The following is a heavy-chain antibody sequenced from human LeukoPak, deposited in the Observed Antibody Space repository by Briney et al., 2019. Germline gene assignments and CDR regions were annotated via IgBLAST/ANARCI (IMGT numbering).Heavy chain of an antibody. CDR2: INPNGGGT. CDR1: GYTFTGYY. J-gene: IGHJ6*04. Sequence: ASVKVSCKTSGYTFTGYYMHWVRQAPGQGLEWVGWINPNGGGTNYAQNFQGRVTITRDTSIATAYMELTRLRSDDTAIYYCARAAAPFYGSGTEDVWGKGTTVTVSS. V-gene: IGHV1-2*02. D-gene: IGHD3-10*01. CDR3: ARAAAPFYGSGTEDV.